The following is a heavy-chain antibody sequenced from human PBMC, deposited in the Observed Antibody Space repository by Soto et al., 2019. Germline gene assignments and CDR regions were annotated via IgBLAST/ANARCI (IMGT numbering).Heavy chain of an antibody. J-gene: IGHJ4*02. CDR1: SVSITSSNW. Sequence: SETLSLTCDVSSVSITSSNWWTWVRQPPGKGLEWLGKISHSGTVNYNATLRSRVTISVDKTKNQLSLKLMSVTAADTAVYYCERDYDGFDYWAQGILATVSS. CDR3: ERDYDGFDY. V-gene: IGHV4-4*02. CDR2: ISHSGTV. D-gene: IGHD3-16*01.